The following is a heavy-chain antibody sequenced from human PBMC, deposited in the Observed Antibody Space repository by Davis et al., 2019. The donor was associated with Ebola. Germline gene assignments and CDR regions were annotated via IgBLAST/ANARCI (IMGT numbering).Heavy chain of an antibody. D-gene: IGHD3-22*01. Sequence: GESLKISCAASGFTFSSYGMHWVRQAPGKGLEWVAVISYDGSNKYYADSVKGRFTISRDNSKNTLYLQMNSLRAEDTAVYYCARDRNYYDMLYFDYWGQGTLVTVSS. CDR2: ISYDGSNK. V-gene: IGHV3-30*03. J-gene: IGHJ4*02. CDR1: GFTFSSYG. CDR3: ARDRNYYDMLYFDY.